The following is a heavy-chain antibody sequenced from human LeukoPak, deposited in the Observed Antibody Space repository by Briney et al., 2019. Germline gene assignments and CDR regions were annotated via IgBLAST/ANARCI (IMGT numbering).Heavy chain of an antibody. CDR3: ARGALTGYSSGWRLDY. J-gene: IGHJ4*02. Sequence: GGSLRLSCAASGFTFSSYAMHWVRQAPGKGLEWVAVISYDGSNKYYADSVKGRFTISRDNSKNTLYLQMNSLRAEDTAIYYCARGALTGYSSGWRLDYWGLGTLVTVSS. CDR1: GFTFSSYA. V-gene: IGHV3-30-3*01. D-gene: IGHD6-19*01. CDR2: ISYDGSNK.